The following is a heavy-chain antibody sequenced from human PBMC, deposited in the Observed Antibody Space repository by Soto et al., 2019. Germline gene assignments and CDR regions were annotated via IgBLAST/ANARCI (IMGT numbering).Heavy chain of an antibody. D-gene: IGHD6-19*01. CDR1: GGSFSVYY. CDR3: ARHAVHSSGFTDY. V-gene: IGHV4-34*01. Sequence: EILSLTCAVYGGSFSVYYCTWIRQPPGTGLEWIGEINHSGSTNYNPSLKSRVTISADTSKNQFSLKLTSVTAADTAVYYCARHAVHSSGFTDYWGQGTLVTVSS. CDR2: INHSGST. J-gene: IGHJ4*02.